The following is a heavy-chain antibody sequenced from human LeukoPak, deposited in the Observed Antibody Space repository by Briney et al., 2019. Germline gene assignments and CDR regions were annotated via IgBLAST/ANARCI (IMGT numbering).Heavy chain of an antibody. V-gene: IGHV3-74*01. CDR2: IYSDGSST. CDR3: ARALDGSGSRSFDY. J-gene: IGHJ4*02. CDR1: GFTFSSYW. Sequence: GGFLRLSCAASGFTFSSYWMHWVRQAPGKGLVWVSRIYSDGSSTNYADSVKGRFTISRDNSKNTLYLQMNSLRAEDTAVYYCARALDGSGSRSFDYWGQGTLVTVSS. D-gene: IGHD3-10*01.